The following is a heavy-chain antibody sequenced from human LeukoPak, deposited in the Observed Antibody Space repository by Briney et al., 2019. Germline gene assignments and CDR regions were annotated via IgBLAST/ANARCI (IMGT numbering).Heavy chain of an antibody. CDR3: ASYSYSSGWYGYFQH. J-gene: IGHJ1*01. CDR2: INPSGGST. D-gene: IGHD6-19*01. CDR1: GGTFSSYA. Sequence: ASVKVSCKASGGTFSSYAISWVRQAPGQGLEWMGIINPSGGSTSYAQKFQGRVTMTRDTSTSTVYMELSSLRSEDTAVYYCASYSYSSGWYGYFQHWGQGTLVTVSS. V-gene: IGHV1-46*01.